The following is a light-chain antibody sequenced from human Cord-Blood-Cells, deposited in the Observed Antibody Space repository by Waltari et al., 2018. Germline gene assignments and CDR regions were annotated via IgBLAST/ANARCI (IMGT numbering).Light chain of an antibody. CDR3: QVWDSSTVV. V-gene: IGLV3-9*01. J-gene: IGLJ2*01. CDR1: NIRSKN. Sequence: SYALTQPLSVSVALGQTARLTCGGNNIRSKNVHGYQQKPGQAPVLVIYRDSNRPSGIPERFSGSNSGNTATLTISRAQAGDEADYYCQVWDSSTVVFGGGTKLTVL. CDR2: RDS.